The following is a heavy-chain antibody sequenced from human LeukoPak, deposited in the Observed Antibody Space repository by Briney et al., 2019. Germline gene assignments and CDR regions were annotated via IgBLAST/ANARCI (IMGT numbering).Heavy chain of an antibody. D-gene: IGHD3-22*01. CDR2: ISGSGGST. Sequence: GGSLRLSCAASGFTFSSYAMNWVCQAPGKGLEWVSAISGSGGSTYYADSVKGRFTISRDNSKNTLYLQMNSLRAEDTAVYYCAKGGLYYYDSSGYYDYWGQGTLVIVSS. J-gene: IGHJ4*02. V-gene: IGHV3-23*01. CDR1: GFTFSSYA. CDR3: AKGGLYYYDSSGYYDY.